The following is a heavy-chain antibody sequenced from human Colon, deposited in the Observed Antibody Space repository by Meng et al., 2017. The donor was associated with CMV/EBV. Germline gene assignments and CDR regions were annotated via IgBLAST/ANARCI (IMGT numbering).Heavy chain of an antibody. CDR1: GFSVDIGH. J-gene: IGHJ4*02. CDR3: VVGYDSRKVAY. Sequence: GGSLRLSCTISGFSVDIGHMNWVRQAPGKGLEWISVICNDDNTDYANSVKGRFITSRDSSKNTLYLQMNSLRVEDTAIYICVVGYDSRKVAYWGRGTLVTVSS. CDR2: ICNDDNT. V-gene: IGHV3-53*01. D-gene: IGHD3-16*01.